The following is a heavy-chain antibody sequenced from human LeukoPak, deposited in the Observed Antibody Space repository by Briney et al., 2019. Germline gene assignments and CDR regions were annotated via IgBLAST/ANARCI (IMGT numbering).Heavy chain of an antibody. J-gene: IGHJ6*03. D-gene: IGHD3-10*01. CDR3: AKAAAESKGLKYGSGSYFQLRYYYYMDV. CDR1: GCSFSSYE. CDR2: ICNSAIST. Sequence: PGGSLRLSCSASGCSFSSYEVNWVRQAPGKGLEWVSYICNSAISTYYPDSVRRRFTFSRDNSKNTLYLQMSSLRAEDTAVYYCAKAAAESKGLKYGSGSYFQLRYYYYMDVWGKGTTVTISS. V-gene: IGHV3-48*03.